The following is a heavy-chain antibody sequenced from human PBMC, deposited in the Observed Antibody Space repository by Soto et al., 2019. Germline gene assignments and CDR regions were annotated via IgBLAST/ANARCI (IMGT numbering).Heavy chain of an antibody. J-gene: IGHJ6*02. CDR2: IRSKANSYAT. D-gene: IGHD4-17*01. CDR3: TRSTVTDVFSLGHGMDV. V-gene: IGHV3-73*01. Sequence: LRLSCAASGFTFSGSAMHWVRQASGKGLDWVGRIRSKANSYATAYAASVKGRFTISRDDSKNTAYLQMNSLKTEDTAVYYCTRSTVTDVFSLGHGMDVWGQGTTVTVSS. CDR1: GFTFSGSA.